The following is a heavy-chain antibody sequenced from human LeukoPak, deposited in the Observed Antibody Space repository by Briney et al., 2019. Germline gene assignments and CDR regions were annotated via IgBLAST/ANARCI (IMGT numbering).Heavy chain of an antibody. J-gene: IGHJ4*02. CDR1: GFTFSSYW. V-gene: IGHV3-74*01. D-gene: IGHD2-15*01. Sequence: GGSLRLSCAASGFTFSSYWMHWVRQAPGKGLVWVSRINSDETSTSYADSVKGRFTISRDNAQKTLYLQMNSLRAEDTAVYYCATSTYCSGGSCYSRTFQYWGQGTVVTVSS. CDR2: INSDETST. CDR3: ATSTYCSGGSCYSRTFQY.